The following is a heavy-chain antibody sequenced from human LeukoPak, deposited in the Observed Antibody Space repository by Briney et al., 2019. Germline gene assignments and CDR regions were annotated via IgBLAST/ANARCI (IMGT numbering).Heavy chain of an antibody. CDR1: GGSISSYY. J-gene: IGHJ4*02. CDR2: IYYSGST. D-gene: IGHD6-19*01. CDR3: ALRSSGWYNLRDFDY. Sequence: SETLSLTCTVSGGSISSYYWSWIRQPPGKGLEWIGHIYYSGSTNYNPSLKSRVTISVDTSKNQFSLKLSSVTAADTAVYYCALRSSGWYNLRDFDYWGQGTLVTVSS. V-gene: IGHV4-59*01.